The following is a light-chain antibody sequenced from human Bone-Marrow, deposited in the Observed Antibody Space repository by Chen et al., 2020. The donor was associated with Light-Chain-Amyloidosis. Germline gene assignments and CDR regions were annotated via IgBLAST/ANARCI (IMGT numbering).Light chain of an antibody. CDR1: SRDVGGDNH. J-gene: IGLJ1*01. V-gene: IGLV2-14*01. CDR3: SSYTITNTLV. Sequence: QSALTQPASVSGSPGQSITISCTGTSRDVGGDNHVSWYQQHPDKAPKLIIYEVTNRPSWVPDRFADSKSDDPASLTISVLQTEDEAYYFCSSYTITNTLVFGSGTRVTVL. CDR2: EVT.